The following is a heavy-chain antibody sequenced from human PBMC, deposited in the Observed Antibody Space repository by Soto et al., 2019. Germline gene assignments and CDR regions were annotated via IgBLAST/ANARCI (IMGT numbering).Heavy chain of an antibody. Sequence: PSETLSLTCTVSGGSISSGDYYWSWIRQPPGKGLEWIGYIYYSGSTYYNPSLKSRVTISVDTSKNQFSLKLSSVTAADTAVYYCARCWDLIVGANSGWFAPWAQGTRWTVSS. CDR1: GGSISSGDYY. CDR2: IYYSGST. V-gene: IGHV4-30-4*01. D-gene: IGHD1-26*01. CDR3: ARCWDLIVGANSGWFAP. J-gene: IGHJ5*02.